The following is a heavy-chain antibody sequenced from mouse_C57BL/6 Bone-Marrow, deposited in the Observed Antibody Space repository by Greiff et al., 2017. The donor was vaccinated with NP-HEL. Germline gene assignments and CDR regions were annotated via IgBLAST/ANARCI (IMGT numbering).Heavy chain of an antibody. J-gene: IGHJ3*01. CDR2: IYPGDGDT. CDR3: ARSYGNYRAWFAY. Sequence: QVQLQQSGPELVKPGASVKISCKASGYAFSSSWMNWVKQRPGTGLEWIGRIYPGDGDTNYNGKFKGKATLTADKSSSTAYMQLSSLTSEDSAVYFCARSYGNYRAWFAYWGQGTLVTVSA. CDR1: GYAFSSSW. V-gene: IGHV1-82*01. D-gene: IGHD2-1*01.